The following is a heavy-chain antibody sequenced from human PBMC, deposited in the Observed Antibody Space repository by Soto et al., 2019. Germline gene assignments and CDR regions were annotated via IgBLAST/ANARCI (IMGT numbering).Heavy chain of an antibody. D-gene: IGHD2-15*01. J-gene: IGHJ4*02. Sequence: PGGSLRLSCAASGFTFSVYPMNWVRQAPGKGLEWVSSIRTISSAIYFADSVRGRFTISRDNARNSLYLQMTSLRDEDTAVYYCARETPSFDSWGQGTLVTVSS. CDR2: IRTISSAI. CDR3: ARETPSFDS. CDR1: GFTFSVYP. V-gene: IGHV3-48*02.